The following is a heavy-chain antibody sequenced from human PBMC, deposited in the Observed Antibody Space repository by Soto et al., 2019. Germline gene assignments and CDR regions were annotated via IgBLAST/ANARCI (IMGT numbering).Heavy chain of an antibody. CDR3: TKPRSSLQWPPFDP. CDR1: GGSISSSDW. J-gene: IGHJ5*02. Sequence: SETLSLTCAVSGGSISSSDWWRWVRQPPGKGLEWIGEIYHSGSTNYNPSLKRRVTISVDKSKNQFSLKLSSVTAADTAVYYCTKPRSSLQWPPFDPWGHGTQVTVSS. V-gene: IGHV4-4*02. CDR2: IYHSGST. D-gene: IGHD6-19*01.